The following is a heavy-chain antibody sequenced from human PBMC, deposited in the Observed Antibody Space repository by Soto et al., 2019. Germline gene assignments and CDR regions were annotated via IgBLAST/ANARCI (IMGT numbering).Heavy chain of an antibody. J-gene: IGHJ4*02. V-gene: IGHV4-4*02. D-gene: IGHD3-3*01. CDR3: ARHEVWTGPYX. CDR1: GASIGSVGW. Sequence: PSETLSLTCAVSGASIGSVGWWSWVRQPPGKGLEWISEIFHDGNTNYSPSLKSRVTISVDKSQNQFSLNVYSVTAADTAVYYCARHEVWTGPYXWGQGTLVTVSX. CDR2: IFHDGNT.